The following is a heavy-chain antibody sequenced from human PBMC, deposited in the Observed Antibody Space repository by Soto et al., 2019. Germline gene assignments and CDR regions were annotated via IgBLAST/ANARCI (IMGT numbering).Heavy chain of an antibody. D-gene: IGHD2-2*01. J-gene: IGHJ6*02. CDR2: ISASAGST. CDR1: GFTFSTYA. CDR3: AKDTIESADVYNYYGMYV. Sequence: DVQLLESGGGLVQPGGSLRLSCAASGFTFSTYAINWVRQSPGKGLEWVSVISASAGSTYYADSVKGRFTITIVNSKNTLYLQMNSLTDEDTAMYYWAKDTIESADVYNYYGMYVWGQGTTVTV. V-gene: IGHV3-23*01.